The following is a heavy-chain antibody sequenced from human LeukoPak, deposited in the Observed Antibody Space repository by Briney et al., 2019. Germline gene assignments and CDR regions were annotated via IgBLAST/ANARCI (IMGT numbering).Heavy chain of an antibody. V-gene: IGHV4-39*07. D-gene: IGHD3-22*01. J-gene: IGHJ4*02. CDR1: GGSISSSSYY. CDR3: ARDFYYYDSSGYYFDY. Sequence: SETLSLTCTVSGGSISSSSYYWGWIRQPPGKGLEWIGSIYYSGSTYYNPSLKSRVTISVDTSKNQFSLKLSSVTAADTAVYYCARDFYYYDSSGYYFDYWGQGTLVTVSS. CDR2: IYYSGST.